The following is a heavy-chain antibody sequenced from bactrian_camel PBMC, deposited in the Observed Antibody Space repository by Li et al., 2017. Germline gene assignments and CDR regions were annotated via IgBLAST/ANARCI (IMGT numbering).Heavy chain of an antibody. V-gene: IGHV3S53*01. D-gene: IGHD2*01. CDR1: TYGYSEEF. Sequence: HVQLVASGGGSVQAGGSLTLSCAASTYGYSEEFMGWFRQAPGKAREGVAAIYGGITTYYDDSVKGRFTISQDNAKPMLYLQMNALKPEDTAAYYCAAEDSDGTCDAICAGGYCNVDWRYGYWGQGTQVTVS. CDR2: IYGGITT. J-gene: IGHJ6*01. CDR3: AAEDSDGTCDAICAGGYCNVDWRYGY.